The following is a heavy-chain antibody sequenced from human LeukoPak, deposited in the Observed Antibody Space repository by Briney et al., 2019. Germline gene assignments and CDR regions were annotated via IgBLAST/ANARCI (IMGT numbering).Heavy chain of an antibody. Sequence: SETLSLTCVVYGGSFSGYYWSWIRQPPGKGLEWIGDINHSGSTNYNPSLKSRVTISVDTSKNQFSLKLSSVTAADTAVYYCASRELIGYCTSTSCRNDNYFDYWGQGTLVTVSS. CDR1: GGSFSGYY. V-gene: IGHV4-34*01. D-gene: IGHD2-2*01. CDR2: INHSGST. J-gene: IGHJ4*02. CDR3: ASRELIGYCTSTSCRNDNYFDY.